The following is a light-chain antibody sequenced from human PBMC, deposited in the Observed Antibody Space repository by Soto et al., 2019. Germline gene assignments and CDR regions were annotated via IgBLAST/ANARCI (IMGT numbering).Light chain of an antibody. V-gene: IGKV3D-15*01. Sequence: EIFMTQSPATLSVSPGERASLSFTASQRVSSNLAWYQQRPGQATRLLIYAASNRAGGIPGRIGRSWGRADFTLTSSRQEAEDSAVYYCQQNGSSGTFGQGTKVDIK. J-gene: IGKJ1*01. CDR3: QQNGSSGT. CDR2: AAS. CDR1: QRVSSN.